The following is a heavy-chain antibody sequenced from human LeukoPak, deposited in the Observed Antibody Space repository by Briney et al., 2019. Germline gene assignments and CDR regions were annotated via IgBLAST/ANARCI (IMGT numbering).Heavy chain of an antibody. CDR2: ISGSGGST. D-gene: IGHD6-13*01. Sequence: GGSLRLSCAASGFAFSSYAMSWVRQAPGKGLEWVSAISGSGGSTYYADSVKGRFTISRDNSKNTLYLQMNSLRAEDTAVYYCAKRYSSSWYASFDYWGQGTLVTVSS. J-gene: IGHJ4*02. CDR1: GFAFSSYA. V-gene: IGHV3-23*01. CDR3: AKRYSSSWYASFDY.